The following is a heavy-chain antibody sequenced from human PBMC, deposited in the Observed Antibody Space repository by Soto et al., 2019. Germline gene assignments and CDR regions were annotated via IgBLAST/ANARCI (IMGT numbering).Heavy chain of an antibody. V-gene: IGHV4-31*03. CDR2: IYYSGST. Sequence: SETLSLTCTVSGGSISSGGYYWSWIRQHPGKGLEWIGYIYYSGSTYYNPSLKSRVTISVDTSKNQFSLKLSSVTAADTAVYYCAREVLEGAAHSPDYWGQGTLVTVSS. CDR1: GGSISSGGYY. J-gene: IGHJ4*02. D-gene: IGHD6-6*01. CDR3: AREVLEGAAHSPDY.